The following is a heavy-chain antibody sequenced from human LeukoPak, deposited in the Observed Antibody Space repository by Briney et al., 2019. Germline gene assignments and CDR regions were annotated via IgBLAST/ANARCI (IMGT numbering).Heavy chain of an antibody. J-gene: IGHJ5*02. CDR1: GGSTSSGSYY. V-gene: IGHV4-61*02. CDR2: IYTSGST. Sequence: SETLSLNCTVSGGSTSSGSYYWSWIRQPAGKGLEWIGRIYTSGSTNYNPSLKSRVTISVDTSKNQFSLKLSSVTAADTAVYYCARTRFTIFGVVIAGWFDPWGQGTLVTVSS. D-gene: IGHD3-3*01. CDR3: ARTRFTIFGVVIAGWFDP.